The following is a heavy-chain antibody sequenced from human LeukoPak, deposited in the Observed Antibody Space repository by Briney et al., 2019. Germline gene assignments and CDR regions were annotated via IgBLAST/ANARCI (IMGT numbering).Heavy chain of an antibody. D-gene: IGHD1-1*01. V-gene: IGHV4-59*12. CDR2: IYYSGNT. CDR1: GGSMSGYY. Sequence: SETLSLTCNVSGGSMSGYYWSWIRQPPGKGLEWIGYIYYSGNTNYNPSLKSRVTMSVDTSKNQFSLKLSSVTAADTAVYYCARDRGTWNDDGFDYWGQGTLVTVSS. J-gene: IGHJ4*02. CDR3: ARDRGTWNDDGFDY.